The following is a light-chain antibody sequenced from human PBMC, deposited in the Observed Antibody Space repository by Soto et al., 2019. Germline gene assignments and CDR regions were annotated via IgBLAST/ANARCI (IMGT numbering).Light chain of an antibody. V-gene: IGLV2-11*01. CDR3: CSYAGSYPVV. Sequence: HSALTQPRSVSGSPGQSVTISCTGTSSDVGGYNYVSWYQQHPGKAPKLMIYDVSKRPSGVPDRFSGSKSGNTASLTISGLQAEDEADYYCCSYAGSYPVVFGGGTKVTVL. J-gene: IGLJ2*01. CDR2: DVS. CDR1: SSDVGGYNY.